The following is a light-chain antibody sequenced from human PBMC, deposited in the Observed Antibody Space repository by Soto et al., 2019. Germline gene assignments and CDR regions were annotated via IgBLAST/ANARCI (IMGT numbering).Light chain of an antibody. Sequence: EMGLTQSPGTLSLSPGERATLSCRASQSVSSSYLAWYQQKPGQAPRLLIYGASSRATGIPDRFSGSGSGTDFTLTISRLEPEDFAVYYCQQYGSSPTFGQGTKVEIK. CDR3: QQYGSSPT. J-gene: IGKJ1*01. V-gene: IGKV3-20*01. CDR1: QSVSSSY. CDR2: GAS.